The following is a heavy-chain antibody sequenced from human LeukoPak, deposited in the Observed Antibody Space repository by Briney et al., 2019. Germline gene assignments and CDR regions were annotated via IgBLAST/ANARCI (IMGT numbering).Heavy chain of an antibody. CDR1: GYTFTSYG. J-gene: IGHJ4*02. CDR2: IGTYNGKT. Sequence: ASVKLSCNASGYTFTSYGISWVRQAPGQGLEWMGWIGTYNGKTNYAQKLQGKVPMTTATSTSTAYMELRSLRSDDTAVYYCARDRCYGDYYYWGQGTLVTVSS. CDR3: ARDRCYGDYYY. D-gene: IGHD4-17*01. V-gene: IGHV1-18*01.